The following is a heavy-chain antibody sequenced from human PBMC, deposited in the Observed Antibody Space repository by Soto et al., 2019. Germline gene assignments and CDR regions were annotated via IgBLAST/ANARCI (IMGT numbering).Heavy chain of an antibody. Sequence: GGSLRLSCAASGFTFSNYGMSWVRQAPGKGLEWVANIKQDGSEKYYVDSVKGRFTISRDNAKNSLYLQMNSLSAEDTAVYYCDRDFKYWGQGTLVTVSS. CDR3: DRDFKY. J-gene: IGHJ4*02. CDR1: GFTFSNYG. CDR2: IKQDGSEK. V-gene: IGHV3-7*03.